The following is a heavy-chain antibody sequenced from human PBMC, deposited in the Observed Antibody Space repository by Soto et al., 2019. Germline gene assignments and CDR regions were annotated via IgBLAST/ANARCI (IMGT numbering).Heavy chain of an antibody. CDR2: IYPGDSDT. Sequence: GESLKISCKGSGYSFTSYWIGWVRQMPGKGLEWMGIIYPGDSDTRCSPSFQGQVTISADKSISTAYLQWSSLKASDTAMYYCARYSDCSSTSCYPGGWFDPWGQGTLVTVSS. J-gene: IGHJ5*02. CDR3: ARYSDCSSTSCYPGGWFDP. D-gene: IGHD2-2*01. V-gene: IGHV5-51*01. CDR1: GYSFTSYW.